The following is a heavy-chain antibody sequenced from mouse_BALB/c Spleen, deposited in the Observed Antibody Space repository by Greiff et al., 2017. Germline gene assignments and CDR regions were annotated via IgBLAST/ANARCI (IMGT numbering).Heavy chain of an antibody. V-gene: IGHV3-8*02. J-gene: IGHJ1*01. D-gene: IGHD2-1*01. Sequence: DVKLVESGPSLVKPSQTLSLTCSVTGDSITSGYWNWIRKFPGNKLEYMGYISYSGSTYYNPSLKSRISITRDTSKNQYYLQLNSVTTEDTATYYCARYYYGNYWYFDVWGAGTTVTVSS. CDR1: GDSITSGY. CDR2: ISYSGST. CDR3: ARYYYGNYWYFDV.